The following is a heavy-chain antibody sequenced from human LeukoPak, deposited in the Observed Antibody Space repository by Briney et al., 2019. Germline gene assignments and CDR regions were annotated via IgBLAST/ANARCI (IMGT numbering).Heavy chain of an antibody. D-gene: IGHD1-26*01. V-gene: IGHV3-33*01. J-gene: IGHJ4*02. Sequence: GKFLRLSCAASGLTFRNYGMHWVRQAPGKGLEWVAVIWYDGSNKYYADSVKGRFTISRDNSKDTLYLQMNSLRAEDTAVYYCATDRNSGKYYDYWGQGTLVTVSS. CDR3: ATDRNSGKYYDY. CDR2: IWYDGSNK. CDR1: GLTFRNYG.